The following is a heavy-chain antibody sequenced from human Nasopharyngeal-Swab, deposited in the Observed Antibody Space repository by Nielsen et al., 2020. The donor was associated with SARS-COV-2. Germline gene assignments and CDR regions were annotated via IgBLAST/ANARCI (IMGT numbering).Heavy chain of an antibody. CDR2: ISTSSSYI. V-gene: IGHV3-21*01. D-gene: IGHD4-17*01. CDR3: ARVEVYGDLPDY. J-gene: IGHJ4*02. Sequence: GGSLRLSCAASGFTSSSYKINWVRQAPGKGLEWVSSISTSSSYIDYADSVKGRFTISRDNAKNSVYLQMNSLRAEDTAVYYCARVEVYGDLPDYWGQGTLVTVSS. CDR1: GFTSSSYK.